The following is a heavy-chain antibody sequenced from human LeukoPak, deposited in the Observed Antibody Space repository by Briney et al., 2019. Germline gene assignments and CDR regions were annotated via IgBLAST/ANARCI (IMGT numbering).Heavy chain of an antibody. Sequence: SETLSLTCTVSGGSISSGGYYWNWIRQHPGKGLEWIGYIYSSGRIYYNPSLKSRITISVDTSNNQFSLKLSSVTAADTAVYYCARGTVDTAMVPDLWGQGTLVTVSS. CDR1: GGSISSGGYY. D-gene: IGHD5-18*01. J-gene: IGHJ4*02. V-gene: IGHV4-31*03. CDR2: IYSSGRI. CDR3: ARGTVDTAMVPDL.